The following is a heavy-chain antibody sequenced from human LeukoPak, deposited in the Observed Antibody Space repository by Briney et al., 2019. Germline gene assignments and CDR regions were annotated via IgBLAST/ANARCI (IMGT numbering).Heavy chain of an antibody. J-gene: IGHJ4*02. CDR2: FGTRSTSI. V-gene: IGHV3-21*01. D-gene: IGHD3-22*01. Sequence: GGSLRLSCAATGFTFNSYSMNWVRQAPGKGLEWVSSFGTRSTSIYHAGSVKGRFAISRDNAKNSLYLQMNSLRAEDTALYYCAREVSEGFDFWGQGTLVTVSS. CDR3: AREVSEGFDF. CDR1: GFTFNSYS.